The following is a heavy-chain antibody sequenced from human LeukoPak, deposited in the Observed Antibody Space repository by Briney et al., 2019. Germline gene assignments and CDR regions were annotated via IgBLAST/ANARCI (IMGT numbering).Heavy chain of an antibody. Sequence: GASVKVSCKASGYTFTGYYMHWVRQAPGQGLEWMGWINPNSGGTNYAQKFQGRVTMTRDTSISTAYMELSRLRSDDTAVYYCARDRSSSSGWYPDAFDIWGQGTMVTVSS. V-gene: IGHV1-2*02. CDR1: GYTFTGYY. CDR2: INPNSGGT. D-gene: IGHD6-19*01. CDR3: ARDRSSSSGWYPDAFDI. J-gene: IGHJ3*02.